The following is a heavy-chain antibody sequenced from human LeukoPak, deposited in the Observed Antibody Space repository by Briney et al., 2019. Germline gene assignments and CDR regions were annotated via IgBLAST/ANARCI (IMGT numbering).Heavy chain of an antibody. CDR2: VSSSGSTI. V-gene: IGHV3-48*04. Sequence: GGSLRLSCAASGFTFSSYAMSWVRQAPGKGLEWVSYVSSSGSTIYYADSVKGRFTISRDNAKNSLYLQMNSLRAEDTAVYYRARRTVTSSYFDYWGQGTLVTVSP. CDR3: ARRTVTSSYFDY. D-gene: IGHD4-11*01. J-gene: IGHJ4*02. CDR1: GFTFSSYA.